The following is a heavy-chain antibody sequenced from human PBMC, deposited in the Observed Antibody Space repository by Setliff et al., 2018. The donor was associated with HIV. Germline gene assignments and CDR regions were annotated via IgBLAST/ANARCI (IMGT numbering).Heavy chain of an antibody. CDR2: IYYSGST. V-gene: IGHV4-61*03. Sequence: SETLSLTCTVSGDSVSSRSYYWSWIRQPPGKGLEWIGYIYYSGSTNYNPSLKRRVTISVDTSKNHFSLKLRSVTAADTAVYYCAQLGMVDDFDYWGQGTLGTVSS. CDR1: GDSVSSRSYY. J-gene: IGHJ4*02. CDR3: AQLGMVDDFDY. D-gene: IGHD1-1*01.